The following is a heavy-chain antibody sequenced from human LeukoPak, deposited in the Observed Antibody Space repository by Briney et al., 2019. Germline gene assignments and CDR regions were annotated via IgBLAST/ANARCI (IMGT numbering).Heavy chain of an antibody. CDR2: ISPSGGAI. V-gene: IGHV3-11*04. Sequence: GGSLRLSCAASGFTFSDYYMSWIRQAPGKGLEWLSFISPSGGAIYYADSVKGRFTISRDNAKNSLYLQMNSLTAEDTAVYYCARGLIVAGSFFDSWGQETLVTVSS. D-gene: IGHD1-26*01. J-gene: IGHJ4*02. CDR1: GFTFSDYY. CDR3: ARGLIVAGSFFDS.